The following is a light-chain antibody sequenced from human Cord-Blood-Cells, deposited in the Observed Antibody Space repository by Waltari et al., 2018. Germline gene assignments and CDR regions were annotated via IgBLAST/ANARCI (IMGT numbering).Light chain of an antibody. CDR2: EVS. CDR3: CSYAGSSTFYV. Sequence: QSALTQPASVSGSPGQSITISCTGTSSDVGSYNLVSWYQQHPGKAPKLMIYEVSKRPSGVSNRFSGCKSGNTASLTISGLQAEDEADYYCCSYAGSSTFYVFGTGTKVTVL. J-gene: IGLJ1*01. V-gene: IGLV2-23*02. CDR1: SSDVGSYNL.